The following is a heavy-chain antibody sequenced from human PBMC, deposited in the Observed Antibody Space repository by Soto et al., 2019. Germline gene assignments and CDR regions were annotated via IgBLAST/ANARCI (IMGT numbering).Heavy chain of an antibody. CDR1: GFTFSSYS. Sequence: GGSLRLSCAASGFTFSSYSMNWVRQAPGKGLEWVSSISSSSSYIYYADSVKGRFTISRDNAKNSLYLQMNSLRAEDTAVYYCARDVLSSGTTNYYYYMDVWGKGTTVTVSS. V-gene: IGHV3-21*01. D-gene: IGHD1-1*01. CDR3: ARDVLSSGTTNYYYYMDV. J-gene: IGHJ6*03. CDR2: ISSSSSYI.